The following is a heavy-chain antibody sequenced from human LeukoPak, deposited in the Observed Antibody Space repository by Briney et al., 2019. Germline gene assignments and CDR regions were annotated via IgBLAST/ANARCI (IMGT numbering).Heavy chain of an antibody. CDR3: AKDSSGYAGCSGGSCYPNAFDY. J-gene: IGHJ4*02. Sequence: GGSLRLSCAASGFTFSSYAMSWVRQAPGKGLEWVSAISGSGGSTYYADSVRGRFTISRDNSKNTLYLQMNSLRAEDTAVYYCAKDSSGYAGCSGGSCYPNAFDYWGRGTLVTVSS. CDR1: GFTFSSYA. V-gene: IGHV3-23*01. D-gene: IGHD2-15*01. CDR2: ISGSGGST.